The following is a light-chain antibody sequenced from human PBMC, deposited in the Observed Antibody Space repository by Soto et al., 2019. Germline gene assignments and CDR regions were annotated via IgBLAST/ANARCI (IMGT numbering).Light chain of an antibody. CDR2: GAS. CDR3: QQYGSSSYT. J-gene: IGKJ2*01. CDR1: QSVSSYY. Sequence: EIVLTQSPGTLSLSPGERATLSCRASQSVSSYYLTWYQQKPGQAPRLLIYGASSRASGIPDRFSGSGSGTDFTRTISRLEPEDFAVYYCQQYGSSSYTFGQGTKLEIK. V-gene: IGKV3-20*01.